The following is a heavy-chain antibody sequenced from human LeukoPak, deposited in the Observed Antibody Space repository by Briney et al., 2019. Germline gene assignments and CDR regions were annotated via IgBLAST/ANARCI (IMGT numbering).Heavy chain of an antibody. V-gene: IGHV1-8*02. CDR3: ARGHGVRGVRRYYYMDV. CDR2: MNPNSGNT. Sequence: ASVKVFCKASGYTFISYDINWVRQVTGQGLEWMGWMNPNSGNTGYAQKFQGRVTMTRNTSISTAYMELSSLRSEDTAVHYCARGHGVRGVRRYYYMDVWGKGTTVTISS. D-gene: IGHD3-10*01. J-gene: IGHJ6*03. CDR1: GYTFISYD.